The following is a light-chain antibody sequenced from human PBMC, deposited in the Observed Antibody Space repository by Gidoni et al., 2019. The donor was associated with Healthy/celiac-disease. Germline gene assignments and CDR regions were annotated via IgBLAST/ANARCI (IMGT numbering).Light chain of an antibody. J-gene: IGKJ2*04. V-gene: IGKV1-33*01. CDR2: DAS. CDR3: QQYDNLCS. Sequence: DIQMTQSPSSLSASVGDRVTITCQASQDISNYLNWYQQKPGKAPKLLIYDASNVETGVPSRFSGSGSGTDFTFTISSLQPEDIATYYCQQYDNLCSFGQGTKLEIK. CDR1: QDISNY.